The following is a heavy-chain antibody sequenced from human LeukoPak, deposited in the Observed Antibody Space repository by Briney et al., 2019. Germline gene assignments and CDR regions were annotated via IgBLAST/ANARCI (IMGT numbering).Heavy chain of an antibody. V-gene: IGHV1-69*04. J-gene: IGHJ4*02. CDR3: ASTYGSGRYPDLIDY. Sequence: SVKVSCKASGGTFSSYAISWVRQAPGQGLEWMGSIIPIFGIANYAQKFQGRVTITADKSTSTAYMELSSLRSEDTAVYYCASTYGSGRYPDLIDYWGQGTLVTVSS. CDR2: IIPIFGIA. D-gene: IGHD3-10*01. CDR1: GGTFSSYA.